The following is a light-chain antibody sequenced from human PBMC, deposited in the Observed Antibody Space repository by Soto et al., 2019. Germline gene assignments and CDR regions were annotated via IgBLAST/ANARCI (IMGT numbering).Light chain of an antibody. CDR3: CSYTTSSTYV. CDR2: DVN. V-gene: IGLV2-14*03. CDR1: SSDVGGYNY. J-gene: IGLJ1*01. Sequence: QSALTQPASVSGSPGQSIAISCTGTSSDVGGYNYVSWYQQHPGKAPKLMIYDVNNRPSGVSNRFSGSKSGNTASLTISGLQAEDEADYYCCSYTTSSTYVFGTGIKLTVL.